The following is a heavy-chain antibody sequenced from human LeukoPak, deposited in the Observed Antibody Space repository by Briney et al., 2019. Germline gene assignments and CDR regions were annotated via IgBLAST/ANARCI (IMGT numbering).Heavy chain of an antibody. CDR1: GFTFSGYT. CDR2: ISRTSDTV. CDR3: ARDSGYAFDT. J-gene: IGHJ3*02. V-gene: IGHV3-48*01. Sequence: GGSLRLSCAASGFTFSGYTLNWVRRAPGKGLEWVSYISRTSDTVSYADSVKGRFTISRDNAKNSLYLQMSSLRAEDTAVYYCARDSGYAFDTCGQGTMVTVSS. D-gene: IGHD6-25*01.